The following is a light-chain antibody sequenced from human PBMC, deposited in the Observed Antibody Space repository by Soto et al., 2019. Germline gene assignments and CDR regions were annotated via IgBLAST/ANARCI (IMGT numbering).Light chain of an antibody. J-gene: IGKJ5*01. CDR2: SAS. Sequence: DIQLTQSPSFLSASVGDRVTITCRASQGGNNYLTWYQQKPGKAPTLLIHSASTLQSGVPSRFSGRGSGTEFTLTISSLQPEDFATYYCQQLNTYPITFGQGTRLDI. CDR3: QQLNTYPIT. V-gene: IGKV1-9*01. CDR1: QGGNNY.